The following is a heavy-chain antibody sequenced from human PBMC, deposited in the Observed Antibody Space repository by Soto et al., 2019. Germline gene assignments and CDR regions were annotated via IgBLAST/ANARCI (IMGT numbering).Heavy chain of an antibody. CDR1: GGTFSSYA. V-gene: IGHV1-69*13. CDR2: IIPIFGTA. D-gene: IGHD6-6*01. CDR3: ARDGGYSSSSSRLAY. Sequence: VKVSCKGSGGTFSSYAISWVRQAPGQGLEWMGGIIPIFGTANYAQKFQGRVTITADXXXSXXXXXLXXLXXEDXAVYYCARDGGYSSSSSRLAYWGQGTLVTVSS. J-gene: IGHJ4*02.